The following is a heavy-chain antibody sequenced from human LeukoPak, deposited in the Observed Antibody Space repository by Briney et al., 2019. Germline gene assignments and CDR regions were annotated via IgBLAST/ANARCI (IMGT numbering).Heavy chain of an antibody. Sequence: GGSLRLSCAASGFTFSSHWMNWVRQAPGKGLEWVANIKQDGSEKYYVDSVKGRFTISRDNSKNTLYLQMNSLRAEDTAVYYCAKGPIAAAFFDYWGQGTLVTVSS. CDR1: GFTFSSHW. CDR2: IKQDGSEK. D-gene: IGHD6-13*01. CDR3: AKGPIAAAFFDY. V-gene: IGHV3-7*03. J-gene: IGHJ4*02.